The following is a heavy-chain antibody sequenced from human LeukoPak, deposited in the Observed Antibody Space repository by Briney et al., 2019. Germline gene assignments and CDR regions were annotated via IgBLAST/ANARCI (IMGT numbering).Heavy chain of an antibody. D-gene: IGHD3-9*01. J-gene: IGHJ4*02. CDR2: ISAYNGNT. Sequence: ASVKVSCKASGYTFTSYGISWVRQAPGQGLEWMGWISAYNGNTNYAQKLQGRVTMTTDTSTSTAYMELRSLRSDDTAVYYCARDNTPYYDILTGYSDYWGQGTLVTVSS. CDR1: GYTFTSYG. V-gene: IGHV1-18*01. CDR3: ARDNTPYYDILTGYSDY.